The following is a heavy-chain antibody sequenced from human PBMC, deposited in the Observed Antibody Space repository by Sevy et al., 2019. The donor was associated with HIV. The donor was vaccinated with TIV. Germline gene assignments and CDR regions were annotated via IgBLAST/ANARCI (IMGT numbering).Heavy chain of an antibody. CDR1: GFTFNTHA. D-gene: IGHD3-22*01. Sequence: GGSLRFSCAASGFTFNTHAMNWVRQAPGKGLEWVSVISGPGYGTNYADSVKGRFTISRDNSKNTLYLQMNSLRDDDTAVYYCAKALNLALESMLEVNLRSLKGFDVRGQGTMVTVSS. CDR2: ISGPGYGT. CDR3: AKALNLALESMLEVNLRSLKGFDV. J-gene: IGHJ3*01. V-gene: IGHV3-23*01.